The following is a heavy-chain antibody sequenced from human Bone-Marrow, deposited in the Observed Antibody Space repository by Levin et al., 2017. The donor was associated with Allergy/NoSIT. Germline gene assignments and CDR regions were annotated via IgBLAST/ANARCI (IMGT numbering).Heavy chain of an antibody. CDR3: ARAGGYSSSWYLGYYYYGMDG. CDR1: GFTFSSYS. Sequence: GESLKISCAASGFTFSSYSMNWVRQAPGKGLEWVSYISSSSSTIYYADSVKGRFTISRDNAKNSLYLQMNSLRAEDTAVYYCARAGGYSSSWYLGYYYYGMDGWGQGTTVTVSS. V-gene: IGHV3-48*01. J-gene: IGHJ6*02. D-gene: IGHD6-13*01. CDR2: ISSSSSTI.